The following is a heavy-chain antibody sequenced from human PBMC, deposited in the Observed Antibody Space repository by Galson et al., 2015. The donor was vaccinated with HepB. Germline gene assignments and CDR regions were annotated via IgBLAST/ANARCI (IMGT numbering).Heavy chain of an antibody. V-gene: IGHV5-10-1*01. CDR3: ARSHGKQTYYDYVWGSYRMYYFDY. CDR1: GYSFTSYW. Sequence: QSGAEVKKPGESLKISCKGSGYSFTSYWISWVRQMPGKGLEWMGRIDPSDSYTNYSPSFQGHVTISADKSISTAYLQWSSLKASDTAMYYCARSHGKQTYYDYVWGSYRMYYFDYWGQGTLVTVSS. J-gene: IGHJ4*02. CDR2: IDPSDSYT. D-gene: IGHD3-16*02.